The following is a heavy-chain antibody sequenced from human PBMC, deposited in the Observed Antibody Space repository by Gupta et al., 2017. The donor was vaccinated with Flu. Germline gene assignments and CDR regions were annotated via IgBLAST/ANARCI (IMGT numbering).Heavy chain of an antibody. CDR3: AKDGPTAMAFDY. D-gene: IGHD5-18*01. CDR1: A. J-gene: IGHJ4*02. Sequence: AMTWVRQGPGKGLEGVSHITGRGDSTYDADSVRGRFTISRDNSKNTLYLQMNNLGDDDTAVYYCAKDGPTAMAFDYWGQGTLVAVSS. CDR2: ITGRGDST. V-gene: IGHV3-23*01.